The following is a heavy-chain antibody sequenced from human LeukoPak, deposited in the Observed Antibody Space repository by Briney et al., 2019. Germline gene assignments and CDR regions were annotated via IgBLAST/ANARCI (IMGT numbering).Heavy chain of an antibody. CDR3: ARVSGYGPNDY. V-gene: IGHV3-64*01. D-gene: IGHD5-12*01. CDR1: GFTFSSYA. J-gene: IGHJ4*02. Sequence: GGSLRLSCAASGFTFSSYAMHWVRQAPGKGLEYVSAISSNGGSTYYANSVKGRFTISRDNYKNTPYLQMGSLRAEDMAVYYCARVSGYGPNDYWGQGTLVTVSS. CDR2: ISSNGGST.